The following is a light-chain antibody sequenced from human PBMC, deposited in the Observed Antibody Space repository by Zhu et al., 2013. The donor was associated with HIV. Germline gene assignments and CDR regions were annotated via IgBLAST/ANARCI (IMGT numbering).Light chain of an antibody. CDR1: QSVSSSY. Sequence: EIVLTQSPGTLSLSPGERATLSCRASQSVSSSYLAWYQQKPGQAPRLLIYGASTRATGIPDRFSGSGSATDFTLTISRLEPEDFAVYYCQQYGGSPRTFGQGTNLEIK. V-gene: IGKV3-20*01. CDR2: GAS. CDR3: QQYGGSPRT. J-gene: IGKJ2*02.